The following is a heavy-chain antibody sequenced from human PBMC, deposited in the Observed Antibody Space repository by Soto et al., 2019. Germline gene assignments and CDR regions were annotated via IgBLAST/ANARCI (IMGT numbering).Heavy chain of an antibody. CDR1: GDSVSSNSAA. D-gene: IGHD6-13*01. CDR3: ATTGYSSSWDAWYYGMDV. Sequence: QVQLQQSGPGLVKPSQTLSLTCAISGDSVSSNSAAWNWIRQSPSRGLEWLGRTYYRSKWYNDYAVFVKSRLTINPDTSKNQFALQMNSVTPEDTAVYYCATTGYSSSWDAWYYGMDVWGQGTTVTVSS. J-gene: IGHJ6*02. V-gene: IGHV6-1*01. CDR2: TYYRSKWYN.